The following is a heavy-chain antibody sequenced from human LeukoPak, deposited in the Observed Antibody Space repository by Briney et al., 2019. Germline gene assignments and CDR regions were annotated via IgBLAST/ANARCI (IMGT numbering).Heavy chain of an antibody. D-gene: IGHD5-24*01. Sequence: GGSLRLSCAASGFTFSSYSMNWLRQAPGKGLEWVSSISSSSSYIYYADSVKGRFTISRDNAKNSLYLQMNSLRAEDTAVYYCARDEMTTIDYWGHGTLGTVSS. V-gene: IGHV3-21*01. CDR2: ISSSSSYI. CDR3: ARDEMTTIDY. J-gene: IGHJ4*03. CDR1: GFTFSSYS.